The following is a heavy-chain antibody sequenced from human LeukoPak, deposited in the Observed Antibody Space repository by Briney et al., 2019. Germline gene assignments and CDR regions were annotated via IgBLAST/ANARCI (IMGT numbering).Heavy chain of an antibody. CDR1: GFAFSSYG. Sequence: PGRSLRLSCAASGFAFSSYGMHWVRQAPGKGLEWVTLISYDGSNKYYADSVKGRFTISRDNSKNTLYLQMNSLRAEDTAVYYCAKGTVWGVRAFDIWGQGTMVTVSS. D-gene: IGHD7-27*01. J-gene: IGHJ3*02. CDR2: ISYDGSNK. V-gene: IGHV3-30*18. CDR3: AKGTVWGVRAFDI.